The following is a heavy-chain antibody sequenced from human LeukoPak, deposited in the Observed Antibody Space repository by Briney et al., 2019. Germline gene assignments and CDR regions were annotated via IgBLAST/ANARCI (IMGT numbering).Heavy chain of an antibody. CDR2: IYYSGST. D-gene: IGHD1-1*01. V-gene: IGHV4-39*07. CDR1: GGSISSSSYY. J-gene: IGHJ3*02. CDR3: ARFELDDAFDI. Sequence: SETLSLTCTVSGGSISSSSYYWGWIRQPPGNGLEWIGYIYYSGSTYYNPSLKSRVTISVDTSKNQFSLKLSSVTAADTAVYYCARFELDDAFDIWGQGTMVTVSS.